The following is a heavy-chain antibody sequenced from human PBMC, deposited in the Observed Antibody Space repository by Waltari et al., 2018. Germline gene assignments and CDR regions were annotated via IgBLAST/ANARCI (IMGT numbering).Heavy chain of an antibody. CDR2: ISGSAGST. CDR3: AKDQYTSSRRGFDS. V-gene: IGHV3-23*01. D-gene: IGHD3-10*01. Sequence: EVQLSESGGGLVQPGGSLRLSCAASGFNLSSYAWSWVRQAPGKGLEWVSTISGSAGSTYYADSVKGRFTISRDISKNTLFLQMNSLRAEDTALYSCAKDQYTSSRRGFDSWGQGTLVTVSS. J-gene: IGHJ4*02. CDR1: GFNLSSYA.